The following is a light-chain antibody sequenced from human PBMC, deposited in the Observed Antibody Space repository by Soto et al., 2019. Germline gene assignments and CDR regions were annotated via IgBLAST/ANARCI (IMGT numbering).Light chain of an antibody. CDR3: QQSYSTPLT. J-gene: IGKJ1*01. CDR1: QSVSSY. CDR2: DAS. V-gene: IGKV3-11*01. Sequence: EIVMTQSPATLSVSPGERATLSCRASQSVSSYLAWYQQKPGQAPRLLIYDASNRATGIPARFSGSGSGTDFTLTISSLEPEDFATYYCQQSYSTPLTFGQGTKVDIK.